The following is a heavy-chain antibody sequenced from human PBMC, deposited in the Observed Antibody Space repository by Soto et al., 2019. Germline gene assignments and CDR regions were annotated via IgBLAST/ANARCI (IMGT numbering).Heavy chain of an antibody. J-gene: IGHJ6*02. CDR2: INPSGGST. V-gene: IGHV1-46*01. D-gene: IGHD2-21*02. CDR1: GYTFASYY. Sequence: ASVKVSCKASGYTFASYYMHWVRQAPGQGLEWMGIINPSGGSTSYAQKFQGRVTMTRDTSTSTVYMELSSLRSEDTAVYYCAREKGHIVVVTAPNGMDVWGQGTTVTVSS. CDR3: AREKGHIVVVTAPNGMDV.